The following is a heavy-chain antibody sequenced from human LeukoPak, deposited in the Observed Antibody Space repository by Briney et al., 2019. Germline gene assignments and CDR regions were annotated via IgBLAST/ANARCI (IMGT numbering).Heavy chain of an antibody. D-gene: IGHD2-2*01. V-gene: IGHV3-23*01. CDR3: AKPPAPYYSYGMDV. J-gene: IGHJ6*02. Sequence: GGSLRLSCAAAGVTFSNYGMTWVRPAPGKGLEWVSGISGSGGSTNYADSVKGRFTISRDNSKNTLYLQMNSLRAEDTAVYYCAKPPAPYYSYGMDVWGQGTTVTVSS. CDR1: GVTFSNYG. CDR2: ISGSGGST.